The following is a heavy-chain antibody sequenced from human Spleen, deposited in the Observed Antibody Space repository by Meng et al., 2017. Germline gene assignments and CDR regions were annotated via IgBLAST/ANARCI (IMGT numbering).Heavy chain of an antibody. CDR2: INHSGGN. CDR3: ERGTTTMAHDFDY. Sequence: HVQLNPWCPGPLNPSETLSLRCVVSGVSISEYYWSWIRQPPPKVLERLGEINHSGGNNYNPSLESRATISVDTSQNNLSLKLSSVTAADSAVYYCERGTTTMAHDFDYWGQGTLVTVSS. CDR1: GVSISEYY. V-gene: IGHV4-34*01. D-gene: IGHD4-11*01. J-gene: IGHJ4*02.